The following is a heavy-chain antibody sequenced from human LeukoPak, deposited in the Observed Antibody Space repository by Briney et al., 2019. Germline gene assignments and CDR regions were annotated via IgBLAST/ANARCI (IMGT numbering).Heavy chain of an antibody. V-gene: IGHV1-46*01. Sequence: GASVKVSCKASGYTFTSYYMHWVRQAPGQGLEWMGLINPSGGTTSYAQKFQGRVTMTRDTSTATVYMELSGLRSEDTAVYYCARDLKWPLVGKDRSVYYLSYRGQGTLVTVSS. J-gene: IGHJ4*02. CDR2: INPSGGTT. D-gene: IGHD3-22*01. CDR1: GYTFTSYY. CDR3: ARDLKWPLVGKDRSVYYLSY.